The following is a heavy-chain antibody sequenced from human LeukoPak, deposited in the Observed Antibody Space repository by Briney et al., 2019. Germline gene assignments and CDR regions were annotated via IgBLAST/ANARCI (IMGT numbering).Heavy chain of an antibody. CDR3: ARGSNNWWHFDS. CDR2: IFYSGST. J-gene: IGHJ4*02. V-gene: IGHV4-59*01. Sequence: SETLSLTCTVSGGSISSYYWSWIRQPPGKGLEWIGYIFYSGSTNYSPSLKSRVTISVDMSKKQFSLNLRSVTAADTALYYCARGSNNWWHFDSWGQGTLVTVSS. CDR1: GGSISSYY. D-gene: IGHD1-1*01.